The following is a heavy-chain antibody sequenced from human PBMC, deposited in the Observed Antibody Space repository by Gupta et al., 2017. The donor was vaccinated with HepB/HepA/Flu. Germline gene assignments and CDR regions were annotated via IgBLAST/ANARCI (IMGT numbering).Heavy chain of an antibody. CDR1: GGSFSGYY. CDR2: INHSGRT. CDR3: ARCDGSPENLFDY. D-gene: IGHD5-24*01. J-gene: IGHJ4*02. V-gene: IGHV4-34*01. Sequence: QVQLQQWGAGLLKPSETLSLTCVVYGGSFSGYYWTWIRQPPGKGLEWIGQINHSGRTNYNPTLKSRLTISVDTSKNQFSLKLSSVTAADTAVYYCARCDGSPENLFDYGGQGTLVTVYS.